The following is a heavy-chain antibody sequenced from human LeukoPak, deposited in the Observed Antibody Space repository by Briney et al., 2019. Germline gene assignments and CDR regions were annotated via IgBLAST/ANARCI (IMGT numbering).Heavy chain of an antibody. Sequence: SETLSLTCAVYGGSFTGHHWNWIRQSAGKGPEWIGEVNHRGTTNYNPSLKSRVTISVDTSKNQFFLKLTSVTAADTAVYYCARRVGYYESSGHYWIYYFDYWGQGTLVTVSS. J-gene: IGHJ4*02. CDR3: ARRVGYYESSGHYWIYYFDY. V-gene: IGHV4-34*01. CDR1: GGSFTGHH. D-gene: IGHD3-22*01. CDR2: VNHRGTT.